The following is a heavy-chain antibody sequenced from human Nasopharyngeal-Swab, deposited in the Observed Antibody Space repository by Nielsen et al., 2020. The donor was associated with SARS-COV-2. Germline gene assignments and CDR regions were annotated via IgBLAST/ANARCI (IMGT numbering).Heavy chain of an antibody. CDR3: ARERGRGGIWNYYYYYMDV. CDR1: GGSISSSSYY. Sequence: SETLSLTYTVSGGSISSSSYYWCWIRQPPGKGLEWIGSIYYSGSTYYTPSLKSRVTISVDTSKNQFSLKLSSATAADTAVYYCARERGRGGIWNYYYYYMDVWGKGTTVTVSS. D-gene: IGHD3-10*01. CDR2: IYYSGST. V-gene: IGHV4-39*07. J-gene: IGHJ6*03.